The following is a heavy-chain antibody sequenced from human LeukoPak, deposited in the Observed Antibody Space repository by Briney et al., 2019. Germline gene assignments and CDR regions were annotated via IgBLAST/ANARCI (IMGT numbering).Heavy chain of an antibody. CDR3: ARDYGGNSGEFDP. V-gene: IGHV4-59*01. D-gene: IGHD4-23*01. Sequence: SETLSLTCSVSGGSITSYYWSWIRQSPMNGLEWIGSVYNRGTTYYNPSLKSRVTISGDTSKNQLSLRMTYVTTADTAVYFCARDYGGNSGEFDPWGQGTLVTVSS. CDR2: VYNRGTT. CDR1: GGSITSYY. J-gene: IGHJ5*02.